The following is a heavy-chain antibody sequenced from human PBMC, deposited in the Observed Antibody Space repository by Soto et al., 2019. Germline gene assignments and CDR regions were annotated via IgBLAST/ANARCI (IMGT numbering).Heavy chain of an antibody. D-gene: IGHD6-19*01. J-gene: IGHJ4*02. CDR3: TPLALKYNSDWYPLSD. CDR1: GFTFSNVW. V-gene: IGHV3-15*07. Sequence: EVQLVESGGGLVKPGGSLRLSCAGSGFTFSNVWMNWVRQAPGKGLEWVGRIKSETDGGTIDYAAPVKCRFTTSRDDSNTTLYLQMNSLKTEDTATYYCTPLALKYNSDWYPLSDGGQGTRVTVSS. CDR2: IKSETDGGTI.